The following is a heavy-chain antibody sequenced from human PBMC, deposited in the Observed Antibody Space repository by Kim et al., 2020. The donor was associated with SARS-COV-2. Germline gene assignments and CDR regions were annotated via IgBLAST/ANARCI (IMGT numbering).Heavy chain of an antibody. CDR1: GFTFSSYS. J-gene: IGHJ4*02. V-gene: IGHV3-48*02. CDR3: ARGRGYYDSSGFYYYFDY. CDR2: ISSSTTVI. Sequence: WGSLRLSCAASGFTFSSYSMNWVRQAPGKGLEWVSYISSSTTVIYYADSVKGRFTISRDNAKNSLYLQMNSLRDEDTAVYYCARGRGYYDSSGFYYYFDYWGQGTLVTVSS. D-gene: IGHD3-22*01.